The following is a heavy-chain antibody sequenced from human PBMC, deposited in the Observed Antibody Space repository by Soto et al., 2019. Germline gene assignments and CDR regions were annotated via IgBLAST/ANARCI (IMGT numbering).Heavy chain of an antibody. Sequence: QVQLVQSGAEVKKPGSSVKVSCKASGGNFTSYAISWVRQAPGQGLEFMGGIVPLFGTTNYAHKFRGRVPVTADESTSTVYMEMSSLRSEDTAVYYCAKASGRSWYNWFDPWGQGTLVTVST. D-gene: IGHD6-13*01. CDR2: IVPLFGTT. V-gene: IGHV1-69*01. CDR1: GGNFTSYA. J-gene: IGHJ5*02. CDR3: AKASGRSWYNWFDP.